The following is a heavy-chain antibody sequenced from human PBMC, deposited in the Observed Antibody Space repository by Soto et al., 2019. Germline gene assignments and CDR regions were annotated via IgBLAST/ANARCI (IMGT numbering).Heavy chain of an antibody. D-gene: IGHD3-3*01. CDR2: IYWADDK. CDR1: GFSLTTSGVG. V-gene: IGHV2-5*02. J-gene: IGHJ4*02. Sequence: QITLNESGPTQVKPRQTLTLTCTFSGFSLTTSGVGVGWIRQSPGKAPEWLALIYWADDKRYSPSLKSRLTITKDSSKNQVVLTMAVLDPADTATYYCAHRVLRTVFGLVTTTAIYFDFWGQGTPVAVSS. CDR3: AHRVLRTVFGLVTTTAIYFDF.